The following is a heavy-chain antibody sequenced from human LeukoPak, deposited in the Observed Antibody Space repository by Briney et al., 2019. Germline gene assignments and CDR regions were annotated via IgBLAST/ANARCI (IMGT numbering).Heavy chain of an antibody. CDR3: AREAVVPAATSFGY. D-gene: IGHD2-2*01. Sequence: GASVKVSCKAPGYTFTGYYMRWVRQAPGQGLEWMGRINPNSGGTNYAQKFQGRVTMTRDTSISTAYMELSRLRSDDTAVHYCAREAVVPAATSFGYWGQGTLVTVSS. CDR2: INPNSGGT. CDR1: GYTFTGYY. V-gene: IGHV1-2*06. J-gene: IGHJ4*02.